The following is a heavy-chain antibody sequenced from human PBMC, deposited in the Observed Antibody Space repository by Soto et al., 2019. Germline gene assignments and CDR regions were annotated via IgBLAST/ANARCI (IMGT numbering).Heavy chain of an antibody. CDR1: GGSISSSSYY. J-gene: IGHJ4*02. V-gene: IGHV4-39*02. CDR3: AREYSSAPDY. Sequence: LQLQESGPGLVKPSETLSLTCTVSGGSISSSSYYWGWIRQPPGKGLEWIGSIYYSGSTFYSPSLRSRVTISVDTSKNQFSLRVSSVTAADTAVYYCAREYSSAPDYWGQGTLVTVSS. CDR2: IYYSGST. D-gene: IGHD6-25*01.